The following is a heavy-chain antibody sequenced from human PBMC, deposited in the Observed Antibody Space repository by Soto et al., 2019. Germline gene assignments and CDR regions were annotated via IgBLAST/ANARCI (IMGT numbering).Heavy chain of an antibody. V-gene: IGHV3-23*01. D-gene: IGHD3-3*01. Sequence: GGSLRLSCAASGFTFSSYAMSWVRQAPGKGLEWVSAVSGSGGSTYYGDSVKGRFTISRDNSRNTLYLQMNSLRAEDSAVYYCAKGDTVFGVLIIMWGQGTLVTVSS. J-gene: IGHJ4*02. CDR1: GFTFSSYA. CDR3: AKGDTVFGVLIIM. CDR2: VSGSGGST.